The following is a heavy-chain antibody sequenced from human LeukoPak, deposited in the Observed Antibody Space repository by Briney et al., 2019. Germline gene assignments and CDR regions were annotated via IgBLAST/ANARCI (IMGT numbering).Heavy chain of an antibody. D-gene: IGHD2-2*01. CDR2: IIPIFGTA. CDR3: ARAPLGYCSSTSCYLAGYYYYYYMDV. Sequence: GASVKVFCKASGGTFSSYAISWVRQAPGQGLEWMGGIIPIFGTANYAQKFQGRVTITTDESTSTAYMELSSLRSEDTAVYYCARAPLGYCSSTSCYLAGYYYYYYMDVWGKGTTVTVSS. V-gene: IGHV1-69*05. CDR1: GGTFSSYA. J-gene: IGHJ6*03.